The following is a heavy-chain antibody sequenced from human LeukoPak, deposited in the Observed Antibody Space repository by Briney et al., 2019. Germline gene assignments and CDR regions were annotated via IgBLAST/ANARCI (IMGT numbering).Heavy chain of an antibody. Sequence: SETLSLTCAVYGGSFSGYYWSWIRQPPGKGLEWIGEINHSGSTNYNPSLKSRVTISVDTSKNQFSLKLSSVTAADTAVYYCARIEKSDYDFRSGYYKYYFDYWGQGTLVTVSS. D-gene: IGHD3-3*01. CDR1: GGSFSGYY. CDR2: INHSGST. V-gene: IGHV4-34*01. CDR3: ARIEKSDYDFRSGYYKYYFDY. J-gene: IGHJ4*02.